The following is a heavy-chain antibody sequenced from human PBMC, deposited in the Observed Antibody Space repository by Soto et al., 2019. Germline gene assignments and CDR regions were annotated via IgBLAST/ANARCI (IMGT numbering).Heavy chain of an antibody. V-gene: IGHV4-30-4*01. D-gene: IGHD2-2*01. CDR1: GGSIGNADYY. CDR3: ARVLLVSGALYNFDY. J-gene: IGHJ4*02. CDR2: IYYSGST. Sequence: PSETLSLTCTVSGGSIGNADYYWSWVRQPPGKGLEWIGYIYYSGSTYYNPSLKSRVTISLDTSKNTFSLKLSSVTPADTAVYYCARVLLVSGALYNFDYWGQGTLVTASS.